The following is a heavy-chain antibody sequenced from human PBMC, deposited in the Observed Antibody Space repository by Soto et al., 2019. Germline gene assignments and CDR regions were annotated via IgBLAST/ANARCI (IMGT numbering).Heavy chain of an antibody. Sequence: SVKVSCKASGGTFSSYAISWVRQAPGQGLEWMGGIIPIFGTANYAQKFQGRVTITADESTSTAYMELRSLRSEDTAMYYCASTGYMSGWYGGIWGQGTMVTVSS. V-gene: IGHV1-69*13. D-gene: IGHD6-19*01. CDR2: IIPIFGTA. CDR1: GGTFSSYA. J-gene: IGHJ3*02. CDR3: ASTGYMSGWYGGI.